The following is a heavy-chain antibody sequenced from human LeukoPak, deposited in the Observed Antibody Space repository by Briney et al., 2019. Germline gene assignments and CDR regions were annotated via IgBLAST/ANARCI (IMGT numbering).Heavy chain of an antibody. D-gene: IGHD3-22*01. J-gene: IGHJ4*02. V-gene: IGHV1-2*06. CDR2: INPNSGGT. CDR1: GYTFTGYY. CDR3: ARPKYYYDSSGQHYYFDY. Sequence: GASVKVSCKASGYTFTGYYMHWVRQAPGQGLEWMGRINPNSGGTNYAQKFQGRVTMTRDTSISTAYMELSKLRSDDTAVYYCARPKYYYDSSGQHYYFDYWGQGTLVTVSS.